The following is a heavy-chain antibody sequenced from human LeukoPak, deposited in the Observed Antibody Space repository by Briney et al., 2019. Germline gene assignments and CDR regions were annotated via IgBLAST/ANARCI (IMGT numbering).Heavy chain of an antibody. D-gene: IGHD3-3*01. Sequence: GGSLRLSCAASGFTFRNFAMHWVRQAPGKGLEWVAFISHNGVDNTYADSVKGRFTISRDNSKNRLYLQMNSLITEDRAVYYCAGGIQITAPAFWSGYSHDYWGQGTLVTVSA. J-gene: IGHJ4*02. CDR3: AGGIQITAPAFWSGYSHDY. V-gene: IGHV3-30*04. CDR1: GFTFRNFA. CDR2: ISHNGVDN.